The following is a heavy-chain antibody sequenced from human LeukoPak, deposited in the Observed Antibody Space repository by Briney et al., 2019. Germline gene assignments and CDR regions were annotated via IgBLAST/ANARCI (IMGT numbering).Heavy chain of an antibody. CDR2: IIPIFGTT. CDR3: ARGGEANYYDTSGYYLYYY. V-gene: IGHV1-69*05. J-gene: IGHJ4*02. D-gene: IGHD3-22*01. CDR1: GGTFSNYA. Sequence: SVKVSCKASGGTFSNYAISWVRQAPGQGLEWMGRIIPIFGTTNYAQKFQGRVTITTDESTSTAFMELSSLRSEDTAVYYCARGGEANYYDTSGYYLYYYWGQGTLVTVSS.